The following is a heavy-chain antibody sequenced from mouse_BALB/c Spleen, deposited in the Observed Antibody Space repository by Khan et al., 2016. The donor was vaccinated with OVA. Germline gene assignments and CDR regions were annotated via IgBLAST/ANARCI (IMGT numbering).Heavy chain of an antibody. Sequence: QVQLKQSGPGLVAPSQSLSITCTVSGFSLTDYGVSWIRQPPGKGLEWLGVIWGGGSTYYNSALKSRLSISKDNSKSQVFLKMSSLQTDDTAMYYCAKGVWSYYYALDYWSQGTSVTVSS. CDR3: AKGVWSYYYALDY. CDR1: GFSLTDYG. V-gene: IGHV2-6-5*01. J-gene: IGHJ4*01. CDR2: IWGGGST.